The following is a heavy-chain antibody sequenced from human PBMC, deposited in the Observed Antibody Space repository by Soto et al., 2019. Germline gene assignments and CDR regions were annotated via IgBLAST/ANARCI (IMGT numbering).Heavy chain of an antibody. Sequence: GGSLRLSCAASEFTFSRYWMTWVRQAPGKGLEWVASISQDGSETHYVDSVKGRFTISRDNAKNSLYVQMNSLRAEDTAVYYCASYCTSACCYHYFDYWGQGTLVTVSS. D-gene: IGHD2-2*01. V-gene: IGHV3-7*01. J-gene: IGHJ4*02. CDR3: ASYCTSACCYHYFDY. CDR2: ISQDGSET. CDR1: EFTFSRYW.